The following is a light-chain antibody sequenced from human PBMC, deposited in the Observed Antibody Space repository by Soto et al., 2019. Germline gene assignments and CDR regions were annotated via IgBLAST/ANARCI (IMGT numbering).Light chain of an antibody. Sequence: EIVMTQSPATLSVCPGERATLSCRASQSVNSNLAWYQQKPGQAPRLLIYGASTRATGIPARFSGSGSGTEFTLTISSLQSEDFAVYYCQQYNSWPITFGQGTRLEIK. CDR2: GAS. V-gene: IGKV3-15*01. CDR1: QSVNSN. J-gene: IGKJ5*01. CDR3: QQYNSWPIT.